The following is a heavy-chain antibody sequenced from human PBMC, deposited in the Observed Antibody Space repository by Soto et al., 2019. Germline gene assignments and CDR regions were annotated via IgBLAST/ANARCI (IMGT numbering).Heavy chain of an antibody. V-gene: IGHV1-2*02. CDR1: GYSFTGYF. CDR2: INLNSGGT. J-gene: IGHJ6*02. Sequence: QAQLVQSGADVKKPGASVRVSCKASGYSFTGYFTQWVRQAPGQGLEWMGWINLNSGGTNYAQKFQGRVTMTRDTSISAADMELSRLRSDDTAVYYCARGGDTAMVYHGMDVWGQGTTVTVSS. CDR3: ARGGDTAMVYHGMDV. D-gene: IGHD5-18*01.